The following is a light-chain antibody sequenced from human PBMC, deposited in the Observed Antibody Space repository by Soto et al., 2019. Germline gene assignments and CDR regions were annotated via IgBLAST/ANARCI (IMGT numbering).Light chain of an antibody. CDR2: GTS. J-gene: IGKJ5*01. CDR3: QRYGSSPLIT. Sequence: ENLLTPSPVPLFFAPGERATPSFRASQSVSSSSLAWYQQRPGQAPRLLIYGTSSRATGIPDRFSGSGSGTDFTLTISRLEPEDFAVYFCQRYGSSPLITFGQGTRLEIK. CDR1: QSVSSSS. V-gene: IGKV3-20*01.